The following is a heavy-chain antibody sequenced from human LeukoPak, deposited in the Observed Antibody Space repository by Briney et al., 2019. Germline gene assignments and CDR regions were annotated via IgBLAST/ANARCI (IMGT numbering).Heavy chain of an antibody. V-gene: IGHV1-18*01. J-gene: IGHJ4*02. Sequence: GASVKVSCKASGYTFTSYGISWVRQAPGQGLEWMGWISAYNGNTNYAQKLQGRVTMTTDTSTSTAYMELRSLRSDDTAVYYCARDLRITMIVEAFLRGGTAGYWGQGTLVTVSS. CDR1: GYTFTSYG. CDR2: ISAYNGNT. D-gene: IGHD3-22*01. CDR3: ARDLRITMIVEAFLRGGTAGY.